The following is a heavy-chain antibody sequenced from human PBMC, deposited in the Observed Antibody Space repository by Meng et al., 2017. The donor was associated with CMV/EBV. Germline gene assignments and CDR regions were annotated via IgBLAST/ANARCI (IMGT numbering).Heavy chain of an antibody. V-gene: IGHV1-18*01. D-gene: IGHD2-15*01. Sequence: QVQLVQSGMGVKKPGVSVKVFCKASGYTFTGYGISWVRQAPGKGLEWMGWISVYNGHTNFAQNLQGRVTMTTDTSTSTAYVELRSLRSDDTAIYYCARGVPLRIIYSFDYWGQGTLVTVSS. CDR3: ARGVPLRIIYSFDY. CDR2: ISVYNGHT. CDR1: GYTFTGYG. J-gene: IGHJ4*01.